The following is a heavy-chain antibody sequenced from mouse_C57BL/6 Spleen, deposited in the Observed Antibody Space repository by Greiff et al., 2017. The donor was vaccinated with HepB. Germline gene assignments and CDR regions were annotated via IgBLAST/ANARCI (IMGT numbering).Heavy chain of an antibody. Sequence: QVQLQQPGAELVKPGASVKMSCKASGYTFTSYWITWVKQRPGQGLEWIGDIYPGSGSTNYNEKFKSKATLTVDTSSSTAYMQLSSLTSEDSAVYYCARRRYYGSSPYFDYWGQGTTLTVSS. J-gene: IGHJ2*01. CDR2: IYPGSGST. CDR3: ARRRYYGSSPYFDY. D-gene: IGHD1-1*01. CDR1: GYTFTSYW. V-gene: IGHV1-55*01.